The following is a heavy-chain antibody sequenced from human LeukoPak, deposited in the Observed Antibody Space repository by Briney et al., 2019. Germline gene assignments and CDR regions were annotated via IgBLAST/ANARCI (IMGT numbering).Heavy chain of an antibody. D-gene: IGHD6-19*01. J-gene: IGHJ6*03. CDR3: ARDLFTTQWLVHHYYYMDV. CDR2: IYTSGST. CDR1: GGSISSGSYY. V-gene: IGHV4-61*02. Sequence: PSETLSLTCTVSGGSISSGSYYWSWIRQPAGKGLEWIGRIYTSGSTNYNPSLKSRVTISVDTSKNQFSLQLNSVTPEDTAVYYCARDLFTTQWLVHHYYYMDVWGKGTTVTVSS.